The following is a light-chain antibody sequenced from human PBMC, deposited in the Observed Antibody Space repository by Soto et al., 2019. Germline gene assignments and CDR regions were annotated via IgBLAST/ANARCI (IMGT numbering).Light chain of an antibody. CDR1: QSISSY. Sequence: DIQMTQSPSSLSASVGDRVTITCRASQSISSYLNWYQQKPGKAPQLLIYAAASLQSGVPSRFSGSGSGTDFTLIISSLQPEDFATYYCQQSFSTPWTFGQGTKVEIK. V-gene: IGKV1-39*01. CDR2: AAA. CDR3: QQSFSTPWT. J-gene: IGKJ1*01.